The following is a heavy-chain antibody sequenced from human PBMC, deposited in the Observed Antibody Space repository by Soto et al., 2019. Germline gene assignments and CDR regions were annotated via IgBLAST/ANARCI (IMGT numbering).Heavy chain of an antibody. Sequence: SETLSLTCTVSGGSISTGGYYWSWIRQHPGKGLEWIGYIYYSGSTYYNPSLKSRVTISVDTSKNQFSLKLSSVTAADTAVYYCARGSNPYYDFWSGYAYYYGMDVWGQGTTVTV. CDR3: ARGSNPYYDFWSGYAYYYGMDV. CDR1: GGSISTGGYY. D-gene: IGHD3-3*01. V-gene: IGHV4-31*03. J-gene: IGHJ6*02. CDR2: IYYSGST.